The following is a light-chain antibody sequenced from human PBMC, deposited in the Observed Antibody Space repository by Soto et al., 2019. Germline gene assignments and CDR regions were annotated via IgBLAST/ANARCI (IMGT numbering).Light chain of an antibody. CDR2: GAS. J-gene: IGKJ1*01. V-gene: IGKV3-15*01. CDR3: QQYNNWFRT. CDR1: QSFSSN. Sequence: EIVMTQSPATLSVSPGERATLSCRASQSFSSNLAWYQQKPGQAPRLLIYGASTRATGIPARFSGSGSGTEFTLTISSLQSEDFAVYYCQQYNNWFRTFGEGTKV.